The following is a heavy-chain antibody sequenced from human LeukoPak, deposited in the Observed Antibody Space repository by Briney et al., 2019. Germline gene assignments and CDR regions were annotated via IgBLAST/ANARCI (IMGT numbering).Heavy chain of an antibody. J-gene: IGHJ4*02. V-gene: IGHV1-69*13. CDR2: IIPIFGTA. Sequence: SVKVSCKASGGTLSSYAISWVRQAPGQGLEWMGGIIPIFGTANYAQKFQGRVTITADESTSTAYMELSSLRSEDTAVYYCARAPGGYCSSTSCRETDYWGQGTLVTVSS. CDR1: GGTLSSYA. D-gene: IGHD2-2*01. CDR3: ARAPGGYCSSTSCRETDY.